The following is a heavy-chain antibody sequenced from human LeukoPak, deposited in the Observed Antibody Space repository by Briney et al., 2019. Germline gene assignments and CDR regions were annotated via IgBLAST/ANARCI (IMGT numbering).Heavy chain of an antibody. CDR2: INSDGSST. Sequence: PGGSLRLSCAASGFTFSSYWMHWVRQAPGKGLVWVSRINSDGSSTSYADSVKGRFTISRDNAQNSLYLQMNSLRAEDTAVYYCASGTAGKVAFDYWGQGNLVTVSS. D-gene: IGHD6-13*01. CDR3: ASGTAGKVAFDY. CDR1: GFTFSSYW. V-gene: IGHV3-74*01. J-gene: IGHJ4*02.